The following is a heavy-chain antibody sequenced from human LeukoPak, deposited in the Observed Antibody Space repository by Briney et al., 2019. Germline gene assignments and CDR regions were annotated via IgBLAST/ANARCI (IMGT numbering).Heavy chain of an antibody. CDR3: AKEGTISRWAFDI. CDR1: GFTFSSHG. Sequence: PGRSLRLSCGASGFTFSSHGMHWARQAPGKGLEWAAVVSDDGSTTYYADSVKGRFTISRDNTKNTLYLQMNSLRVEDTAVYYCAKEGTISRWAFDIWGQGTMVTVSS. J-gene: IGHJ3*02. D-gene: IGHD4-23*01. V-gene: IGHV3-30*18. CDR2: VSDDGSTT.